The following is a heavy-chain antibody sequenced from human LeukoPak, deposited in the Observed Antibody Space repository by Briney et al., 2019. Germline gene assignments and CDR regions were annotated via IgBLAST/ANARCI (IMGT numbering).Heavy chain of an antibody. Sequence: SETLSLTCTVSGGSISNYDWSWIRQPAGKGLEWIGRIYTSGSTNYNPSLKSRVTMSEDTSKNQFSLKLSSVTAADTAVYYCARDRYYYDSSGYYSLDYWGQGTLVTVSS. CDR1: GGSISNYD. J-gene: IGHJ4*02. CDR2: IYTSGST. V-gene: IGHV4-4*07. D-gene: IGHD3-22*01. CDR3: ARDRYYYDSSGYYSLDY.